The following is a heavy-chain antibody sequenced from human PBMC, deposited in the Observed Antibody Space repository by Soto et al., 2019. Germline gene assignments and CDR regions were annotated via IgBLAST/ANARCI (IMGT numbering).Heavy chain of an antibody. CDR1: GGSFGNSA. V-gene: IGHV1-69*13. D-gene: IGHD3-3*01. Sequence: SVKVSCKASGGSFGNSAINWVRQSPGQGLEWLGGFIPVYRTLNYAQKFQGRVTITADESTGTAYMTLSSLASDDTAVYYCATGVIWIGYFTVDSWGQGTRVTAPQ. J-gene: IGHJ4*02. CDR2: FIPVYRTL. CDR3: ATGVIWIGYFTVDS.